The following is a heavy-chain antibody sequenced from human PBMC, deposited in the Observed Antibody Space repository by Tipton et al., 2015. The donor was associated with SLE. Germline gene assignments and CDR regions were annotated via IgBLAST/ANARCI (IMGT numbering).Heavy chain of an antibody. V-gene: IGHV4-31*03. CDR2: ISDRGTT. J-gene: IGHJ1*01. Sequence: TLSLTCSVSGGPIRYGGYYWNYIRQFPGKCLEWIGHISDRGTTYYNPSLQSRVTISSDTSKNQFSLKLTYVTAADTALYFCATSRVWVVVTQYFHHWGQGALVTVSS. CDR3: ATSRVWVVVTQYFHH. D-gene: IGHD3-22*01. CDR1: GGPIRYGGYY.